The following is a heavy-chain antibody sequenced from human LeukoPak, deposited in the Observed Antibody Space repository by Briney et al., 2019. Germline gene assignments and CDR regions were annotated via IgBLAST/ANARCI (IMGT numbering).Heavy chain of an antibody. CDR1: SGSISSSSYY. Sequence: SETLSLTCTVSSGSISSSSYYWGWIRQPPGKGLEWIGSIYYSGSTYYNPSLKSRVTISVDTSKNQFSLKLSSVTAADTAVYYCARANVVMEIRFDYWGQGTLVTVSS. CDR3: ARANVVMEIRFDY. V-gene: IGHV4-39*01. CDR2: IYYSGST. J-gene: IGHJ4*02. D-gene: IGHD3-22*01.